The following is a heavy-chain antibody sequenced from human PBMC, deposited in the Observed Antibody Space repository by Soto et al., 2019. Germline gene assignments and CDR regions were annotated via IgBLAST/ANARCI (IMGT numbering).Heavy chain of an antibody. Sequence: GGSLRLSCAASGFTFSSYGMHWVRQAPGKGLEWVAVISYDGSNKYYADSVKGRFTISRDNSKNTLYLQMNSLRAEDTAVYYCAKGRGSVVVPAPNGNGMDVWGQATTVTVSS. CDR2: ISYDGSNK. V-gene: IGHV3-30*18. D-gene: IGHD2-2*01. CDR3: AKGRGSVVVPAPNGNGMDV. J-gene: IGHJ6*02. CDR1: GFTFSSYG.